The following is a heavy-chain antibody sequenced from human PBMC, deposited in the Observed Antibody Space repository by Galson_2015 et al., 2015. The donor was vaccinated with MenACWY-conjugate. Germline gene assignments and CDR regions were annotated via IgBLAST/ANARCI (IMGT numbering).Heavy chain of an antibody. J-gene: IGHJ4*02. CDR1: GFTFSTYS. Sequence: SLRLSCAASGFTFSTYSMNWVRQAPGKGLEWVSYISSSCSTIYYADSVRGRFTISRDNAKNSLYLQMNTLRDEDTAVYYCARVPGYSYGYYDCWGQGTLVTVSS. V-gene: IGHV3-48*02. CDR3: ARVPGYSYGYYDC. CDR2: ISSSCSTI. D-gene: IGHD5-18*01.